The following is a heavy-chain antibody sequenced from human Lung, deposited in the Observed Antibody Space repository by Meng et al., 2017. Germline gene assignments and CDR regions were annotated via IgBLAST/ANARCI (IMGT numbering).Heavy chain of an antibody. V-gene: IGHV1-2*06. CDR3: ARDEDISAAGKLFGDY. D-gene: IGHD6-25*01. CDR1: GYNFPDYY. J-gene: IGHJ4*02. Sequence: QVQAVHSGAAVKKPGASVKVSCKPSGYNFPDYYIHWVRRAPGQGLEWMGRINPKSGDTHYAQKFQARVTMTGDTSISTAYMELSGLRSDDTAMYYCARDEDISAAGKLFGDYWGQGTLVTVSS. CDR2: INPKSGDT.